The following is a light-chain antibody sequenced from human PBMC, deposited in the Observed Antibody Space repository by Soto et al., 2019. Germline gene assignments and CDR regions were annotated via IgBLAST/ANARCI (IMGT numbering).Light chain of an antibody. CDR2: DTS. Sequence: EIVMTQSPATLSVSPGERATLSCRASQSVSNFLAWYQQKAGQAPRLLIYDTSNRAGGIPDRFSGSGSGTDFTLTISRLEPEDFAVYYCQQYGSSGTFGQGTKVDIK. CDR1: QSVSNF. V-gene: IGKV3-20*01. J-gene: IGKJ1*01. CDR3: QQYGSSGT.